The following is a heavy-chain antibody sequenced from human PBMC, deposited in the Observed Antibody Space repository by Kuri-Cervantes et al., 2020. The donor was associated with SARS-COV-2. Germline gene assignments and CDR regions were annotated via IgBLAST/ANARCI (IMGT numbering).Heavy chain of an antibody. CDR2: INPNSGGT. J-gene: IGHJ6*02. D-gene: IGHD3-10*01. CDR1: GYTFTGYY. Sequence: ASVKVSCKASGYTFTGYYMYWVRQAPGQGLEWMGWINPNSGGTNFAQKFQGWVTMTRDTSISTAYMELSRLTSDDTAVYYCARARVRGLITAYYYYGMDVWGQGTTVTVSS. V-gene: IGHV1-2*04. CDR3: ARARVRGLITAYYYYGMDV.